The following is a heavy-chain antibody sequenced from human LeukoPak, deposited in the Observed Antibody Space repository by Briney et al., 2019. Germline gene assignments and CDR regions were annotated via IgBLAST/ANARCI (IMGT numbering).Heavy chain of an antibody. V-gene: IGHV1-69*06. CDR2: IIPIFGTA. CDR1: GGTFSSYA. J-gene: IGHJ6*03. Sequence: SVKVSCKASGGTFSSYAISWVRQAPGQGLEWMGGIIPIFGTANYAQKFQGRVTITADKSTSTAYMELSSLRSEDTAVYYCASSMAEYCSGGSCYLQNYYYYMDVWGKGTTVTVSS. CDR3: ASSMAEYCSGGSCYLQNYYYYMDV. D-gene: IGHD2-15*01.